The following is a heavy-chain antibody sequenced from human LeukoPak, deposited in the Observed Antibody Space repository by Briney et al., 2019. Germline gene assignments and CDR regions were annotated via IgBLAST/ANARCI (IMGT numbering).Heavy chain of an antibody. J-gene: IGHJ5*02. CDR1: GFTVSSNY. Sequence: GGSLRLSCATSGFTVSSNYMSWVRQAPGKGLEWVSVIYDSGTTYYADFVKGRFTISRDNSKNTLYLQMNSLRAEDTALYYCAREVASAAVGTLGFDPWGQGTLVTVSS. CDR2: IYDSGTT. CDR3: AREVASAAVGTLGFDP. D-gene: IGHD6-13*01. V-gene: IGHV3-53*01.